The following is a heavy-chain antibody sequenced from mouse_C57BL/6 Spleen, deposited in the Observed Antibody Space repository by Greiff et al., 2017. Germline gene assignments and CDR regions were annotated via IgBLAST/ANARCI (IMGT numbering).Heavy chain of an antibody. CDR3: ARLYYSSSYDAMDY. CDR2: INPYNGGT. V-gene: IGHV1-19*01. Sequence: EVQLQQSGPVLVKPGASVKMSCKASGYTFTDYYMNWVKQSHGKSLEWIGVINPYNGGTSYNQKFKGKATLTVDKSSSTAYMELNSLTAEDSAVYYCARLYYSSSYDAMDYWGQGTSVTVSS. CDR1: GYTFTDYY. D-gene: IGHD1-1*01. J-gene: IGHJ4*01.